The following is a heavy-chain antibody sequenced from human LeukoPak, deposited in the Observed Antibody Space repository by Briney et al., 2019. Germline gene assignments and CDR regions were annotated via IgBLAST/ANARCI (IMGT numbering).Heavy chain of an antibody. CDR3: ARTVRGYCSSTSCYLRYYYGMDV. Sequence: ASVKVSCTASGYTFTSYGISWVRQAPGQGLEWMGWISAYNGNTNYAQKLQGRVTMTTDTSTSTAYMELRSLRSDDTAVYYCARTVRGYCSSTSCYLRYYYGMDVWGQGTTVTVSS. J-gene: IGHJ6*02. V-gene: IGHV1-18*01. CDR1: GYTFTSYG. D-gene: IGHD2-2*01. CDR2: ISAYNGNT.